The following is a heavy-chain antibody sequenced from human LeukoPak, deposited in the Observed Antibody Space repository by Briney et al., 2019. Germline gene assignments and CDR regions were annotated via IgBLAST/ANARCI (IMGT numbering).Heavy chain of an antibody. CDR1: GYTFTGYY. V-gene: IGHV1-2*02. CDR3: ARTRYSGSYPNDY. J-gene: IGHJ4*02. D-gene: IGHD1-26*01. Sequence: ASVKVSCKASGYTFTGYYMHSVRQAPGQGLEWMGWINPNSGGTNYAQKFQGRVTMTRDTSISTAYMELSRLRSDDTAVYYCARTRYSGSYPNDYWGQGTLVTVSS. CDR2: INPNSGGT.